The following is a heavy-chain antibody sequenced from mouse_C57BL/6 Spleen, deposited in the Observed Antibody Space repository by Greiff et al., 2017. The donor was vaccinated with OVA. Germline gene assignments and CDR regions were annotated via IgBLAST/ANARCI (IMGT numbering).Heavy chain of an antibody. CDR1: GYTFTSYW. J-gene: IGHJ2*01. D-gene: IGHD1-1*01. V-gene: IGHV1-69*01. CDR3: ARKGSVVVDY. Sequence: QVQLQQPGAELVMPGASVKLSCKASGYTFTSYWMHWVKQRPGQGLEWIGEIDPSDSYTNYNQKFKGKSTLTVDKSSSTAYMQLSSLTSEDSAVYYCARKGSVVVDYWGQGTTLTVSS. CDR2: IDPSDSYT.